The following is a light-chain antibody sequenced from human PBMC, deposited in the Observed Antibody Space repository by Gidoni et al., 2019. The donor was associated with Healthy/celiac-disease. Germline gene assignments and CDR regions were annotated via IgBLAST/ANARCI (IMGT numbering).Light chain of an antibody. CDR2: GAS. CDR3: QRYGSSPGYT. Sequence: EIVLTQSPGTLSLSPGERATLSCRASQSVSSSYLAWHQQKPGQAPRLLIYGASSRATGIPDRFSGSGSGTDFTLTISRLEPEDFAVYYCQRYGSSPGYTFGQGTKLEIK. V-gene: IGKV3-20*01. CDR1: QSVSSSY. J-gene: IGKJ2*01.